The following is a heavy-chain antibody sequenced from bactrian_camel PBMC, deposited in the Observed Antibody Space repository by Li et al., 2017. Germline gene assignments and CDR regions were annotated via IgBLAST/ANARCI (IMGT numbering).Heavy chain of an antibody. V-gene: IGHV3S53*01. J-gene: IGHJ4*01. CDR3: ARGGFNWAFGN. D-gene: IGHD8*01. Sequence: QVQLVESGGGSVQAGGSLRLSCAVSGANYCHLDMSWYRQAPGKEREFVSGVNSDGSTSYADSVKGRFTISRDNAKNTLYLQLDSLKTDDTAMYYCARGGFNWAFGNCGQGTQVTVS. CDR1: GANYCHLD. CDR2: VNSDGST.